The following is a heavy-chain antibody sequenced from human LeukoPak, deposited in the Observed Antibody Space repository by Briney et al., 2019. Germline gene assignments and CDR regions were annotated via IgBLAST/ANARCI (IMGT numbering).Heavy chain of an antibody. CDR2: IIPILGIA. D-gene: IGHD3-10*01. Sequence: GASVKASCKASGGTFSSYAISWVRQAPGQGLEWMGRIIPILGIANYAQKFQGRVTITADKSTSTAYMELSSLRSEDTAVYYCARGRGSGSYYDDYWGQGTLVTVSS. CDR1: GGTFSSYA. V-gene: IGHV1-69*04. J-gene: IGHJ4*02. CDR3: ARGRGSGSYYDDY.